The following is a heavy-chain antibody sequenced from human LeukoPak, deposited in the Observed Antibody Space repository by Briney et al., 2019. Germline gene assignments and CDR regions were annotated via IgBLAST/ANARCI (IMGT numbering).Heavy chain of an antibody. D-gene: IGHD5-12*01. CDR3: ARHGVATMGYYYYMDV. Sequence: GSLRLSCAASGFTFSSYEMNWVRQAPGKGLEWIGNIYHSGSTYYNPSLKSRVTISVDTSKNYFSLKLSSVTAADTAVYYCARHGVATMGYYYYMDVWGKGTTVTVSS. CDR2: IYHSGST. CDR1: GFTFSSYE. J-gene: IGHJ6*03. V-gene: IGHV4-38-2*01.